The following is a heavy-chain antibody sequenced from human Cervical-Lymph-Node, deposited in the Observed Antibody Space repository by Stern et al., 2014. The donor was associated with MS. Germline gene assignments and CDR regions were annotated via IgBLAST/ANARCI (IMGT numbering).Heavy chain of an antibody. CDR3: AREKSDCSGGSSFSSLDY. V-gene: IGHV1-69*11. D-gene: IGHD2-15*01. J-gene: IGHJ4*02. CDR2: IIPILDTT. Sequence: VQLVESGAEVKKPGSSVKVSCKSSGGTFSTHAISWVRQAPGQGLERLGRIIPILDTTDYAQRFQGRLTIDEDESTDTAYMELRSLTPDDTAVYYCAREKSDCSGGSSFSSLDYWGQGTLVTVSS. CDR1: GGTFSTHA.